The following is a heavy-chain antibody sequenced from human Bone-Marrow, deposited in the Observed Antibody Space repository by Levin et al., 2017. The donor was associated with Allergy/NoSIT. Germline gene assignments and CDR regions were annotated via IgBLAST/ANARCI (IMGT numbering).Heavy chain of an antibody. CDR3: ARAEPPDY. J-gene: IGHJ4*02. Sequence: GGSLRLSCAASGFTVSSNYMSWVRQAPGKGLEWVSVIYSGGATYYADSVKGRFTISRDNSKNTLYLQMNSLRAEDTVMYYCARAEPPDYWGQGTLVTVSS. V-gene: IGHV3-53*01. CDR1: GFTVSSNY. D-gene: IGHD1-14*01. CDR2: IYSGGAT.